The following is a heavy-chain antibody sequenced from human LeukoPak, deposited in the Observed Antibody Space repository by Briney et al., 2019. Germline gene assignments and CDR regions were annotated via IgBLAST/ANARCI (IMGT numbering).Heavy chain of an antibody. Sequence: SETLSLTCAVSGGSISSSNWWSWVRQPPGKGLEWIGEIYHSGSTNYNPSLKSRVTISVDKSRNQFSLRLSSVTAADTAVYYCARGAYGDYSYKFDPWGQGTLVTVSS. V-gene: IGHV4-4*02. CDR2: IYHSGST. J-gene: IGHJ5*02. D-gene: IGHD4-17*01. CDR3: ARGAYGDYSYKFDP. CDR1: GGSISSSNW.